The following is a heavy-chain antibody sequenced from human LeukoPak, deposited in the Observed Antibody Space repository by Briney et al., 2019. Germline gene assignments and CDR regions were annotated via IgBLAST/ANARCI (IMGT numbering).Heavy chain of an antibody. CDR3: ARNLGRDYFDY. CDR2: IYHSGST. Sequence: PSETLSLTCDVSGDSISSGYYWGWIRQPPGKGLEWIGSIYHSGSTTYNPSLKSRVTLSADTSKNQFSLKLSSVTAADTAVYYCARNLGRDYFDYWGQGNLVTVSS. D-gene: IGHD1-14*01. V-gene: IGHV4-38-2*01. CDR1: GDSISSGYY. J-gene: IGHJ4*02.